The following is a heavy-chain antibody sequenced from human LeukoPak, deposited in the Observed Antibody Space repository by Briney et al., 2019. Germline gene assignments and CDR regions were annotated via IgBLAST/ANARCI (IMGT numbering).Heavy chain of an antibody. D-gene: IGHD5-18*01. Sequence: PSETLSLTCAVSGASISGSGYYLGWIRQPPGTGLEWIGNIYYTGSTYYNASLQSRVTIFVDTSKNQFSLKLSSVTAADTAVYYCARRYSYGYYFDYWGQGTLVTVSS. CDR1: GASISGSGYY. V-gene: IGHV4-39*01. CDR2: IYYTGST. J-gene: IGHJ4*02. CDR3: ARRYSYGYYFDY.